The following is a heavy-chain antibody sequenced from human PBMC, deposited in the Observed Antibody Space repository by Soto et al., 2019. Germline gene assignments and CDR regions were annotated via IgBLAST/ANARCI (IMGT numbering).Heavy chain of an antibody. CDR3: ASRDPGTSVDY. V-gene: IGHV4-4*02. D-gene: IGHD1-7*01. CDR1: GGSFTSNNW. J-gene: IGHJ4*02. CDR2: IYRTGIT. Sequence: QVQLQESGPGLVKPSGTLSLTCAVSGGSFTSNNWWTWVRQPPGQGLEWIGEIYRTGITNYNPSLKSRVTISLDKSENQFPLKVTSLAAADTAVYYCASRDPGTSVDYWGQGTLVTVSS.